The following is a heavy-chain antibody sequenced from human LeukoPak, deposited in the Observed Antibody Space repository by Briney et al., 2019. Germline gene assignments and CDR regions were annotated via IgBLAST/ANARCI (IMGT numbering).Heavy chain of an antibody. V-gene: IGHV3-30*18. J-gene: IGHJ4*02. CDR2: ISYDGSNK. D-gene: IGHD5-18*01. CDR3: AKVRQLQHFDY. Sequence: GGSLRLSCAASGFTFSSYGMHWVRQAPGKGLEWVAVISYDGSNKYYADSVKGRFTISRDNSKNTLYLQMNSLRAEDTAFYFCAKVRQLQHFDYWGQGSLVTVSS. CDR1: GFTFSSYG.